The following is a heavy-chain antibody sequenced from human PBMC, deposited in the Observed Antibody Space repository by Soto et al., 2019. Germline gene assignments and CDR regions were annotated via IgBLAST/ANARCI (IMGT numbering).Heavy chain of an antibody. CDR1: GGTFSSYA. D-gene: IGHD3-10*01. CDR2: IIPIFGTA. V-gene: IGHV1-69*13. J-gene: IGHJ6*02. Sequence: ASVKVSCKASGGTFSSYAISWVRQAPGQGLEWMGGIIPIFGTANYAQKFQGRVTITADESTSTAYMELSSLRSEDTAVYYCARDAYYYGSGIPEQEGYYYYGMDVWGQGTTVTVSS. CDR3: ARDAYYYGSGIPEQEGYYYYGMDV.